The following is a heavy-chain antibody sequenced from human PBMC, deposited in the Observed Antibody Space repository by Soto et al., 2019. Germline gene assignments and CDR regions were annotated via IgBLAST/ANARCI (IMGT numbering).Heavy chain of an antibody. D-gene: IGHD3-22*01. CDR3: AKDLRYYYDSSGPRADACDI. Sequence: EVQLLESGGGLVQPGGSLRLSCAASEFTFSSYAMSWVRQAPGKGLEWVSAISGSGGSTYYADSVKGRFTISRDNSKNTLYLQMNSLRAEDTAVYYCAKDLRYYYDSSGPRADACDIWGQGTMVTVSS. CDR1: EFTFSSYA. V-gene: IGHV3-23*01. J-gene: IGHJ3*02. CDR2: ISGSGGST.